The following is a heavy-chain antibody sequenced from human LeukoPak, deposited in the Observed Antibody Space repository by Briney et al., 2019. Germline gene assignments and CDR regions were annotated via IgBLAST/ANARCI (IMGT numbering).Heavy chain of an antibody. Sequence: SCTASGGTFSSYAMHWVRQAPGKGLEWVAVISYDGSNKYYADSVKGRFTISRDNSKNTLYLQMNSLRAEDTAVYYCARGQNYDILTGYFDYWGQGTLVTVSS. V-gene: IGHV3-30-3*01. CDR2: ISYDGSNK. CDR3: ARGQNYDILTGYFDY. J-gene: IGHJ4*02. D-gene: IGHD3-9*01. CDR1: GGTFSSYA.